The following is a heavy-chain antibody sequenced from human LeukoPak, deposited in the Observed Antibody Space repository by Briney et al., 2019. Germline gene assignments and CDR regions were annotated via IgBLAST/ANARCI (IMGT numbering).Heavy chain of an antibody. D-gene: IGHD4-17*01. Sequence: GESLKISCKTSGYIVITYWIGWVRQMPGKGLEWMGVIYPGDSDTRYSPSFQGHVTISADKSISTAYLQWSSLKASDTAMYYCASRYGEDYYYGMDVWGQGTTVTVSS. V-gene: IGHV5-51*01. CDR2: IYPGDSDT. CDR1: GYIVITYW. J-gene: IGHJ6*02. CDR3: ASRYGEDYYYGMDV.